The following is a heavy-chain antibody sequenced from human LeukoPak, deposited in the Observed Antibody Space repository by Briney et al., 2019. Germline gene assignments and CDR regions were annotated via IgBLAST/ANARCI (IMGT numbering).Heavy chain of an antibody. J-gene: IGHJ5*02. CDR1: GYTFTDYW. CDR3: ARQYDSSSSYYHNWFDP. Sequence: GESLKISCQASGYTFTDYWIGWVRQMPGKGLEWMGIIYPDDSDTRYSPSFQGQVTISVDKSISTAYLQWSSLQASDTAIYYCARQYDSSSSYYHNWFDPWGQGTLVTVSS. CDR2: IYPDDSDT. D-gene: IGHD3-22*01. V-gene: IGHV5-51*01.